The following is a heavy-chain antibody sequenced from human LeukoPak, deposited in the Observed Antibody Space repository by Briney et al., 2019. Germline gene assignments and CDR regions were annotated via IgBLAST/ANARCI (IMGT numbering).Heavy chain of an antibody. CDR3: ARGNVLLWCGELSHIDY. D-gene: IGHD3-10*01. V-gene: IGHV1-8*03. J-gene: IGHJ4*02. CDR2: MNPNSGNT. Sequence: ASVKVSFKASGYTFTSYDINWVRRATGQGLEWMGWMNPNSGNTGYAHKLQGSGTITRDTSISTADMELSSLRSEDTAVYYCARGNVLLWCGELSHIDYWGQGTLVTVSS. CDR1: GYTFTSYD.